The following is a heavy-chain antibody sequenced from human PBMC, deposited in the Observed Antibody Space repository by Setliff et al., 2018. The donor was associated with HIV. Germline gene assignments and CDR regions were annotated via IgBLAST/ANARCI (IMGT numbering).Heavy chain of an antibody. CDR3: ARESPYDTSGYYFGAFDI. D-gene: IGHD3-22*01. Sequence: GGSLRLSCAASGFTFSSHAMSWVRQAPGKGLEWVSYIRSSSRTIYYADSVKGRFTISRDNAKNSLYLQMNSLRAEDTAVYYCARESPYDTSGYYFGAFDIWGQGTMVTVSS. CDR2: IRSSSRTI. V-gene: IGHV3-48*04. J-gene: IGHJ3*02. CDR1: GFTFSSHA.